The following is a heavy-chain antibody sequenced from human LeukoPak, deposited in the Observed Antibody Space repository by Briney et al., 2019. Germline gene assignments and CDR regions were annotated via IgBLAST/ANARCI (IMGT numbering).Heavy chain of an antibody. V-gene: IGHV4-39*01. CDR3: ARSHYDFWSGSMDY. CDR2: IYYSGST. D-gene: IGHD3-3*01. J-gene: IGHJ4*02. CDR1: GGSISSSSYY. Sequence: SETLSLTGTVSGGSISSSSYYWGWIRQPPGKELEWIGSIYYSGSTYYNPSLKSRVTISVDTSKNQFSLKLSSVTAADAAVYYCARSHYDFWSGSMDYWGQGTLVTVSS.